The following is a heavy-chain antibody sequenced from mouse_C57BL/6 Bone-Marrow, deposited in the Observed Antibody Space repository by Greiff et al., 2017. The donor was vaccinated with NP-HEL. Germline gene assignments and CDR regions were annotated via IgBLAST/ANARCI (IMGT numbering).Heavy chain of an antibody. Sequence: EVQGVESGGGLVKPGGSLKLSCAASGFTFSDYGMHWVRQAPEKGLEWVAYISSGSSTIYYADTVKGRFTISRDNAKNTLFLQMTSLRSEDTAMYYCARVGSSYGSSSSWFAYWGQGTLVTVSA. D-gene: IGHD1-1*01. J-gene: IGHJ3*01. CDR1: GFTFSDYG. CDR2: ISSGSSTI. CDR3: ARVGSSYGSSSSWFAY. V-gene: IGHV5-17*01.